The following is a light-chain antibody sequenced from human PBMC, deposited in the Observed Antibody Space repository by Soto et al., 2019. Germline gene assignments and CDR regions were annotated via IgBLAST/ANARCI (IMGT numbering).Light chain of an antibody. V-gene: IGKV3-15*01. CDR3: QEYHNWPHT. Sequence: VLNQSPGTLSLSPGERATLSCRASQSVSSYLAWYQQRPGQAPRLLISAASTRATGIPARFSGSGSGTDFTLTISSLQSADFGVYYCQEYHNWPHTFGQGTKVDIK. CDR2: AAS. CDR1: QSVSSY. J-gene: IGKJ1*01.